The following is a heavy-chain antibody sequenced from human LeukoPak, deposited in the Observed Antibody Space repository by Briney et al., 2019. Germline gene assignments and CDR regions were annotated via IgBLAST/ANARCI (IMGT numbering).Heavy chain of an antibody. J-gene: IGHJ6*04. CDR2: IYHSGST. CDR3: ARFYLGYCSSTSCSHYYYYGMDV. Sequence: SQTLSLTCAVSGGSISSGGYSWSWIRQPPGKGLEWIGYIYHSGSTYYNPSLKSRVTISVDRSKNQFSLKLSSVTAADTAVYYCARFYLGYCSSTSCSHYYYYGMDVWGKGTTVTVSP. V-gene: IGHV4-30-2*01. D-gene: IGHD2-2*01. CDR1: GGSISSGGYS.